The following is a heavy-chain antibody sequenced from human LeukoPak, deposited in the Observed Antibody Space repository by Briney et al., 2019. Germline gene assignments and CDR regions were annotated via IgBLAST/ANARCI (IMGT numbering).Heavy chain of an antibody. V-gene: IGHV4-30-4*08. J-gene: IGHJ4*02. D-gene: IGHD2-2*01. CDR3: ARGEMDCSSTSCYVYYFDY. CDR2: IYYSGST. CDR1: GGSISSGDYY. Sequence: PSQTLSLTCTVSGGSISSGDYYWSWIRQPPGKGLEWIGYIYYSGSTNYNPSLKSRVTISVDTSKNQFSLKLSSVTAADTAVYYCARGEMDCSSTSCYVYYFDYWGQGTLVTVSS.